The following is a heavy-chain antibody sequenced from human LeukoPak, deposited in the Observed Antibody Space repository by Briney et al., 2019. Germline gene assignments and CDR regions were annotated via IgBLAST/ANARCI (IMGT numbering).Heavy chain of an antibody. CDR1: GGSVSSGDHY. CDR2: IYYSGRT. Sequence: SETLSLTCTVSGGSVSSGDHYWSWIRQPPGKGLEWIGHIYYSGRTDYNPSLKSRVTISVDTSKNQFSLKLSSVTAADTAVYYCARGGPQVIRHWGQGTLVTVSS. CDR3: ARGGPQVIRH. D-gene: IGHD3-16*02. V-gene: IGHV4-61*08. J-gene: IGHJ4*02.